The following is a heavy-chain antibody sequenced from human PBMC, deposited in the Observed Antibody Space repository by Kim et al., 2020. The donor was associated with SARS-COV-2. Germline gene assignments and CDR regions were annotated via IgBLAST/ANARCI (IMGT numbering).Heavy chain of an antibody. CDR3: AKMGVLRSYFFYGLDV. Sequence: GGSLRLSCEVSGFISGDYAVHWVRQAPGKGLEWVSGINWNSGDIGYADSVKGRFTVSRDIADNSLYLQMNSLRPEDTALYYCAKMGVLRSYFFYGLDVWG. D-gene: IGHD3-10*01. CDR1: GFISGDYA. CDR2: INWNSGDI. V-gene: IGHV3-9*02. J-gene: IGHJ6*01.